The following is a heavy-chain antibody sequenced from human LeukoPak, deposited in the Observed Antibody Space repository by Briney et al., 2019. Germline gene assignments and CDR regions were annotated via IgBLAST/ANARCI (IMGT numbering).Heavy chain of an antibody. CDR1: GGSISSGGYY. D-gene: IGHD3-22*01. Sequence: SETLSLTCTVSGGSISSGGYYWSWIRQPAGKGLEWIGRIYTSGSTNYNPSLKSRVTMSVDTSKNQFSLKLSSVTAADTAVYYCARVGDSSGGAYYYYMDVWGKGTTVTVSS. V-gene: IGHV4-61*02. CDR3: ARVGDSSGGAYYYYMDV. J-gene: IGHJ6*03. CDR2: IYTSGST.